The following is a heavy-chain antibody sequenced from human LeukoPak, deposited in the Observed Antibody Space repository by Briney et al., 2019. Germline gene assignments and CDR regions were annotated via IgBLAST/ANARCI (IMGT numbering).Heavy chain of an antibody. V-gene: IGHV3-33*01. CDR2: IWYDGSNR. CDR1: GFTFRGNG. CDR3: ARDQGTSVTAMVGGHFDY. Sequence: GRSLRLSCAASGFTFRGNGMHWVRQAPGKGLEWVAIIWYDGSNRCYADSVKGRFTISRDNSKNTLFLQMNSLTAEDTAVYYCARDQGTSVTAMVGGHFDYWGPGTLVTVSS. D-gene: IGHD4-17*01. J-gene: IGHJ4*02.